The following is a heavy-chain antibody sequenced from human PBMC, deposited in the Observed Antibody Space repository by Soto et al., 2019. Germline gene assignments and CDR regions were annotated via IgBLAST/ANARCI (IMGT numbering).Heavy chain of an antibody. Sequence: QVQLQESGPGLVKPSQTLSLNCTVSGDSITSGGYYWSWIRQYPGKGLEWIGYIYYSGSTYYNPSVQCRVTISVYTSDNQFSLKLSGVTAADTYVYYCAGGRRRYYYAMDVWGQGTTVTVSS. CDR2: IYYSGST. D-gene: IGHD2-15*01. CDR3: AGGRRRYYYAMDV. V-gene: IGHV4-31*03. J-gene: IGHJ6*02. CDR1: GDSITSGGYY.